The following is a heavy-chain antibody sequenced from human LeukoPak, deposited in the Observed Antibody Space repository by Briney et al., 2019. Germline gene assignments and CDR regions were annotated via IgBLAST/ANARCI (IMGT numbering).Heavy chain of an antibody. Sequence: SETLSLTCTVSGGSVSSGTYYWSCIRQPPGKGLEWIGYIYYSGSTNYNPSLKSRVTISVDTSKNQFSLNLSSVTAADTAVYYCARASGYSYDFGYWGQGTLVTVSS. V-gene: IGHV4-61*01. D-gene: IGHD5-18*01. J-gene: IGHJ4*02. CDR1: GGSVSSGTYY. CDR2: IYYSGST. CDR3: ARASGYSYDFGY.